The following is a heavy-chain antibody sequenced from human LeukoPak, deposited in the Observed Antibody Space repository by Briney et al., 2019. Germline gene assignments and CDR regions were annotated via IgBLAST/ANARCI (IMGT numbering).Heavy chain of an antibody. CDR2: IHSSGSI. CDR1: GLSIYSYY. D-gene: IGHD2-15*01. Sequence: SETLSLTCTVSGLSIYSYYCTWIRQPPGKELDWIGYIHSSGSIHYNPSVRSRVTMSLDTSKNQFSFNLTSVTAADTAVYYCMRREGYSSSPLGSWGQGTLVTVSS. J-gene: IGHJ5*02. V-gene: IGHV4-59*08. CDR3: MRREGYSSSPLGS.